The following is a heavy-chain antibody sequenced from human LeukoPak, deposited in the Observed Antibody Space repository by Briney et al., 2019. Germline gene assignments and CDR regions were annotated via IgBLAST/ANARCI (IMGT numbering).Heavy chain of an antibody. CDR2: ISSSGSTI. J-gene: IGHJ4*02. Sequence: QTGGSLRLSCAASGFTFSSYSMNWVRQAPGKGLEWVSYISSSGSTIYYADSVKGRFTISRDNAKNSLYLQMNSLRAEDTAVYYCARDGPLAVAGTSVYWGQGTLVTVSS. CDR3: ARDGPLAVAGTSVY. D-gene: IGHD6-19*01. V-gene: IGHV3-48*04. CDR1: GFTFSSYS.